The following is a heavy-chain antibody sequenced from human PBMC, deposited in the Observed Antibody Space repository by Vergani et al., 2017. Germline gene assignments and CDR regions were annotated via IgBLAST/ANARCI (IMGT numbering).Heavy chain of an antibody. J-gene: IGHJ5*01. CDR1: GYTFTTYG. Sequence: QVQLVQSGTEVKKPGASVKVSCKASGYTFTTYGISWVLQAPGQELEWMGWISASNGNTNYAQKLLGRVTMTKDRFTSIVYMKLRSLRSDDTAVYYCAKGRLKIEGVTSNWFDPWGKGTLVTGST. D-gene: IGHD1-26*01. CDR3: AKGRLKIEGVTSNWFDP. CDR2: ISASNGNT. V-gene: IGHV1-18*01.